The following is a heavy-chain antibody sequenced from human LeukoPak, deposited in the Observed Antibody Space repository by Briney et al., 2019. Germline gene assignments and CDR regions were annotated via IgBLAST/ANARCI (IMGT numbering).Heavy chain of an antibody. Sequence: GGSLRLSCAASGFTFSSYSMNWVRQAPGKGLEWVSAITGSGATTYYADSVKGRFTISRDNSKNTLYLQMNSLRAEDMALYYCAKARRDGYNSWGIFDYWGQGTLVTVSS. CDR3: AKARRDGYNSWGIFDY. CDR1: GFTFSSYS. V-gene: IGHV3-23*01. J-gene: IGHJ4*02. D-gene: IGHD5-24*01. CDR2: ITGSGATT.